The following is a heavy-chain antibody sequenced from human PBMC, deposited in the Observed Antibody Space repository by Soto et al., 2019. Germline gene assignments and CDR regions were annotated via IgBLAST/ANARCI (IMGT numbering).Heavy chain of an antibody. CDR3: ARDSSSSDYYYYGMDV. J-gene: IGHJ6*02. V-gene: IGHV4-31*03. Sequence: QVQLPESGPGLVKPSLALSLTCTVSGGSIRSGGYYWSWLRQHPGKGLEWIGYLYYGGSTYYNPSLKSRVTISVDTSKNQFSLKLSSVTAADTAVYYCARDSSSSDYYYYGMDVWGQGTTVTVSS. D-gene: IGHD6-6*01. CDR1: GGSIRSGGYY. CDR2: LYYGGST.